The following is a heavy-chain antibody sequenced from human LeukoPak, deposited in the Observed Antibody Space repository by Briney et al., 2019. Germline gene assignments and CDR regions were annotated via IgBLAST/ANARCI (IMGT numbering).Heavy chain of an antibody. CDR1: GGSIGSGSYY. Sequence: SSETLSLTCTVSGGSIGSGSYYWSWIRQPAGKGLEWIGRIYTSGSTNYNPSLKSRVTISVDTSKNQFSLKLSSVTAADTAVYYCARYPYCSSTSCPSNWFDPWGQGTLVTVSS. D-gene: IGHD2-2*01. CDR3: ARYPYCSSTSCPSNWFDP. CDR2: IYTSGST. V-gene: IGHV4-61*02. J-gene: IGHJ5*02.